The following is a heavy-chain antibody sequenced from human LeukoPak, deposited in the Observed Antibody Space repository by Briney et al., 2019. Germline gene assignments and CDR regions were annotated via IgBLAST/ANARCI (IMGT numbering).Heavy chain of an antibody. CDR2: ISSSSSYI. CDR3: ARDKVVVVAAFFDC. CDR1: GFTFSSYS. D-gene: IGHD2-15*01. V-gene: IGHV3-21*01. Sequence: PGGSLRLSCAASGFTFSSYSMNWVRQAPGKGLEWVSSISSSSSYIYYADSVKGRFTISRDNAKNSLYLQMNSLRAEDTAVYYCARDKVVVVAAFFDCWGQGTLVTVSS. J-gene: IGHJ4*02.